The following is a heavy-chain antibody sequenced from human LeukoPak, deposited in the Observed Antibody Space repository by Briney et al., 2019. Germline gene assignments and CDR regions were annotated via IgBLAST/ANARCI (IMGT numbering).Heavy chain of an antibody. J-gene: IGHJ4*02. D-gene: IGHD3-10*01. V-gene: IGHV3-23*01. CDR2: TSGSGGST. CDR3: AKDLGVVTMVRGVPDYFDY. Sequence: PGGSLRLSCAASGFTFSSYAMSWVRQAPGKGLEWVSATSGSGGSTYYADSVKGRFTISRDNSKNTLYLQMNSLRAEDTAVYYCAKDLGVVTMVRGVPDYFDYWGQGTLVTVSS. CDR1: GFTFSSYA.